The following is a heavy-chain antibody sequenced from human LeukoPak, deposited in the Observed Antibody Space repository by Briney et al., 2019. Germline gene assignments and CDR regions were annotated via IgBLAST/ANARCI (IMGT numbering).Heavy chain of an antibody. J-gene: IGHJ4*02. CDR3: ARVSTHNFYGSGTYYGDFDY. D-gene: IGHD3-10*01. CDR1: GGSISLYS. Sequence: PSETLSLTCTVSGGSISLYSWSWIRQPPGEGLEWIGYFYNSGSKYNPSLESRVTISADTSKNQFSLKLTSVTAADTAVYYCARVSTHNFYGSGTYYGDFDYWGQGTLVTVSS. CDR2: FYNSGS. V-gene: IGHV4-59*01.